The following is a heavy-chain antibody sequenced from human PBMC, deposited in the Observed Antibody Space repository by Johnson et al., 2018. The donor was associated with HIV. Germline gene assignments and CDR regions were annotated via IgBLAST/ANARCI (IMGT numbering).Heavy chain of an antibody. D-gene: IGHD3-3*01. CDR2: ISSDGGST. CDR3: ARGGGLTDSYYNFRSGPIDAFDI. V-gene: IGHV3-64*01. Sequence: VQLVESGGGLVKPGGSLRLSCAASGFTFSDYYMSWIRQAPGKGLEYVSAISSDGGSTYYANSVEGRFTISRDNSKNTLYLQMGSLRAEDMAVYYCARGGGLTDSYYNFRSGPIDAFDIWDQGTMVTVSS. CDR1: GFTFSDYY. J-gene: IGHJ3*02.